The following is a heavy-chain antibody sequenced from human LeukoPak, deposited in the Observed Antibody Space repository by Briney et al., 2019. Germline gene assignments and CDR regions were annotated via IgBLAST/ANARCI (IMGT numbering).Heavy chain of an antibody. V-gene: IGHV4-30-2*01. CDR3: ARLQWVVLYYFDY. CDR2: IYHSGST. Sequence: PSETLSLTCTVSGGSISSGGYYWSWIRQPPGKGLEWIGYIYHSGSTYYNPSLKSRVTISVDRSKNQFSLKLSSVTAADTAVYYCARLQWVVLYYFDYWGQGTLVTVSS. D-gene: IGHD1-26*01. CDR1: GGSISSGGYY. J-gene: IGHJ4*02.